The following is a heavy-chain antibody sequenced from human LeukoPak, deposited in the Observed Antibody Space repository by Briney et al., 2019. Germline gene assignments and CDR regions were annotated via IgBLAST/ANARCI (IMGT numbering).Heavy chain of an antibody. CDR3: ARSSGYYSSLFYMHV. J-gene: IGHJ6*03. CDR1: GYTFTSYY. Sequence: ASVKASCKASGYTFTSYYMHWVRQAPGQGLEWVGIINPSGDPTTYAQKFQGRVTMTSDMSTSTVYMELSSQRSEDTAVYYCARSSGYYSSLFYMHVWGKGTTVTVSS. CDR2: INPSGDPT. V-gene: IGHV1-46*01. D-gene: IGHD3-22*01.